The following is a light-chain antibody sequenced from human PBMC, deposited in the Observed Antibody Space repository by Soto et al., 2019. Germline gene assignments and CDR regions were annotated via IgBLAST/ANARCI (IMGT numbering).Light chain of an antibody. V-gene: IGKV3-20*01. CDR3: QQYGSSPQYT. CDR2: GST. Sequence: EVVLTQSPGTLSLSPGDRASLSCRASQSVSNNYLAWYQQKPGQPPTLLIFGSTDRATGIPDRFSGSGSGTDFTRTISRLEPEDFAVYYCQQYGSSPQYTFGQGTNLEIK. CDR1: QSVSNNY. J-gene: IGKJ2*01.